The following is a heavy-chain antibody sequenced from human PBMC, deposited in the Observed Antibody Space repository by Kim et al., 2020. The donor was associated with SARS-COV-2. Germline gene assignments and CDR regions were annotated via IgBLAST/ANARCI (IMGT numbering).Heavy chain of an antibody. V-gene: IGHV3-23*01. CDR1: GFTFSNYD. CDR3: ARDVSDYWSASDY. D-gene: IGHD3-3*01. Sequence: GGSLRLSCATSGFTFSNYDMSWVRQVPWKGLEWVSTISANSDPTHYADSVKGRFTISRDNSKNTMYLQMNNLRAEDAATYYCARDVSDYWSASDYWGQGALVTVSS. J-gene: IGHJ4*02. CDR2: ISANSDPT.